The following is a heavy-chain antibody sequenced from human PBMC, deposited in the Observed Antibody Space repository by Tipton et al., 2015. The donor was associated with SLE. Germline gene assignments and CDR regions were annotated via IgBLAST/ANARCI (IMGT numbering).Heavy chain of an antibody. V-gene: IGHV4-38-2*02. CDR3: ARVTSSNWGGHFDF. CDR1: GYSIRSSDY. CDR2: ISHSGST. Sequence: GLVKPSETLSLTCSVSGYSIRSSDYWGWIRQSPGTGLEWIGSISHSGSTYYNPSLKSRVTISVDTSKSQFSLKLDSVTAADTAIYYCARVTSSNWGGHFDFCGQGTLVTVSS. D-gene: IGHD7-27*01. J-gene: IGHJ4*02.